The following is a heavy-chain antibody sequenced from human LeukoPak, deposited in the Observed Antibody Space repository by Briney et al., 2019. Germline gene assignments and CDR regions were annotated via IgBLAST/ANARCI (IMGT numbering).Heavy chain of an antibody. J-gene: IGHJ6*03. CDR2: INPNSGGT. CDR1: GYTFTGYY. V-gene: IGHV1-2*02. D-gene: IGHD2-2*02. CDR3: ARVPAAIGPYYYYMDV. Sequence: ASVKVSCKASGYTFTGYYMHWVRQAPGQGLEWMGWINPNSGGTNYAQKFQGRVHMTRDTSISTAYMELSRLRSDDTAVYYCARVPAAIGPYYYYMDVWGKGTTVTVSS.